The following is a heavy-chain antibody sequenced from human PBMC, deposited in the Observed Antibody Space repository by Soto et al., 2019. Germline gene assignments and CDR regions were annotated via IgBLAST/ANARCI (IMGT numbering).Heavy chain of an antibody. J-gene: IGHJ4*02. Sequence: GGSLRLSCAASGFTFSSYGMHWVRQAPGKGLEWVAVISYDGSNKYYADSVKGRFTISRDNSKNTLYLQMNSLRAEDTAVYHCAKARDSSGYYSHYFDYWGQGTLVTVSS. CDR2: ISYDGSNK. CDR1: GFTFSSYG. CDR3: AKARDSSGYYSHYFDY. D-gene: IGHD3-22*01. V-gene: IGHV3-30*18.